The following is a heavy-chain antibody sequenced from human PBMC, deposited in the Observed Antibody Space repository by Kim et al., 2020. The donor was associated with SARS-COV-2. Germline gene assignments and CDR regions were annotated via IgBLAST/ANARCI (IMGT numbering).Heavy chain of an antibody. CDR3: ARDLRIRTNSVSSWSYYYYYGMDV. CDR1: GGSISSSNW. V-gene: IGHV4-4*02. D-gene: IGHD6-13*01. J-gene: IGHJ6*02. CDR2: IYHSGST. Sequence: SETLSLTCAVSGGSISSSNWWRWVRQPPGKGLEGIGEIYHSGSTNYNQSLKSRVTISVDKSKNQFSLKLSSVTAADTAVYYCARDLRIRTNSVSSWSYYYYYGMDVWGQGTTVTVSS.